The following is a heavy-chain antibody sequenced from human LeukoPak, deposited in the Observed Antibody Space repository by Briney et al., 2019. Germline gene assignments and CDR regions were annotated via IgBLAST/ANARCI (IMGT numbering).Heavy chain of an antibody. V-gene: IGHV4-34*01. CDR2: INHSGST. J-gene: IGHJ6*03. CDR1: GGSFSGYY. CDR3: ARGLTLGYFARPHYMDV. D-gene: IGHD3-9*01. Sequence: SETLSLTCAVYGGSFSGYYWSWIRQPPGKGLEWIGEINHSGSTNYNPSLKSRVTISVDTSKNQFSLKLSSVTAADTAVYYCARGLTLGYFARPHYMDVWGKGTTVTVSS.